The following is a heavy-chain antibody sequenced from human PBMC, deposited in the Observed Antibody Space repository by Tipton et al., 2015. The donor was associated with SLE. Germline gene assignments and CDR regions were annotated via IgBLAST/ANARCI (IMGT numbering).Heavy chain of an antibody. CDR2: IFSSGST. CDR3: VRDLDTFDV. J-gene: IGHJ3*01. Sequence: TLSLTCTVSGGSINSASYFWNWIRQTAGRRPEGIGRIFSSGSTDCNPSLKSRVTISVDTSKNQFSLKLTSVTAADTAMYYCVRDLDTFDVWGQGTMVTVSS. CDR1: GGSINSASYF. V-gene: IGHV4-61*02.